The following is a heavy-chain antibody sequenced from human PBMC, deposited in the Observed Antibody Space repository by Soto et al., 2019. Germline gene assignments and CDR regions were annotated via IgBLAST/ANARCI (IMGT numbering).Heavy chain of an antibody. CDR2: IYYSGST. V-gene: IGHV4-39*01. J-gene: IGHJ4*02. CDR3: ARLASSGWQFDY. D-gene: IGHD6-19*01. Sequence: PSETLSLTCTVSGGSISSSSYYWGWIRQPPGKGLEWIGSIYYSGSTYYNPSLKSRVTISVDTSKNQFSLKLSSVTAADTAVYYCARLASSGWQFDYWGQGTLVTVSS. CDR1: GGSISSSSYY.